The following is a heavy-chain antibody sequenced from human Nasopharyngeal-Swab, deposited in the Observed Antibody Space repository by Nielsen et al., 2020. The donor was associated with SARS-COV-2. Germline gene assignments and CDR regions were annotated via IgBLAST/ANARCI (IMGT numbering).Heavy chain of an antibody. CDR1: GFTFSNYG. J-gene: IGHJ4*02. Sequence: GGSLRLSCAASGFTFSNYGMHWVRQAPGKGLEWVAVIWYDGSNKYYADSVKGRFTISRGNSKNTVYPQMNSLRAEDTAVYYCAAAPSGDYGGYWGQGTLVTVSS. CDR3: AAAPSGDYGGY. V-gene: IGHV3-33*01. D-gene: IGHD4-23*01. CDR2: IWYDGSNK.